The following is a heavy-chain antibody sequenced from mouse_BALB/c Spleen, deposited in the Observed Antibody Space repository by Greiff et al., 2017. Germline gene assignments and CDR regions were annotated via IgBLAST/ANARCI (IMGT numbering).Heavy chain of an antibody. CDR2: ISTYYGDA. D-gene: IGHD2-1*01. CDR1: GYTFTDYA. J-gene: IGHJ4*01. Sequence: VQLQQSGAELVRPGVSVKISCKGSGYTFTDYAMHWVKQSHAKSLEWIGVISTYYGDASYNQKFKGKATMTVDKSSSTAYMELARLTSEDSAIYYCARRGDGNYAMDYWGQGTSVTVSS. CDR3: ARRGDGNYAMDY. V-gene: IGHV1S137*01.